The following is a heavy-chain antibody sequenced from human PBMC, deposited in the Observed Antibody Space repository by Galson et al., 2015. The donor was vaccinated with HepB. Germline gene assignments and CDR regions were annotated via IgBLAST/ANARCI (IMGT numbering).Heavy chain of an antibody. V-gene: IGHV3-11*03. J-gene: IGHJ4*02. CDR1: GFTFSDYY. D-gene: IGHD1-1*01. CDR3: ARGTGTTMYFDH. CDR2: ISAGSGFT. Sequence: SLRLSCAASGFTFSDYYMSWIRQAPGKGLEWLSDISAGSGFTNYADSVKGRFTISRDKAKNSLFLQMNSLRAEDTAVYYCARGTGTTMYFDHWGRGTPVTVSS.